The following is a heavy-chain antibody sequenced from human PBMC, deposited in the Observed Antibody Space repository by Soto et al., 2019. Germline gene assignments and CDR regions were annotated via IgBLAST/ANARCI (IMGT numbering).Heavy chain of an antibody. D-gene: IGHD1-7*01. Sequence: EVQLVESGGGLVQPGGSLRLSCAASGFTFSSYEMNWVRQAPGKGLEWVSYISSSGSTIYYADSVKGRFTISRDNAKNSLYLQMDSLRAEDTAVYYCARDLELSIDYWGQGTLVTVSS. J-gene: IGHJ4*02. CDR3: ARDLELSIDY. CDR1: GFTFSSYE. V-gene: IGHV3-48*03. CDR2: ISSSGSTI.